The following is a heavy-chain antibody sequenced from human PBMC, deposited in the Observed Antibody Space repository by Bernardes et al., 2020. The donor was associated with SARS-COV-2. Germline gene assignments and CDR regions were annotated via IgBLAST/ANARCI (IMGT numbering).Heavy chain of an antibody. CDR1: GFTFSSYA. CDR2: ISGSGGST. V-gene: IGHV3-23*01. Sequence: GGSLRLSCAASGFTFSSYAISWVRQAPGKGLEWVSAISGSGGSTYYADSVKGRFTISRDNSKNTLYLQMNSLRAEDTAVYYCAKVIGYCSSTSCRDYYYYGMDVWGQGTTVTVSS. D-gene: IGHD2-2*01. CDR3: AKVIGYCSSTSCRDYYYYGMDV. J-gene: IGHJ6*02.